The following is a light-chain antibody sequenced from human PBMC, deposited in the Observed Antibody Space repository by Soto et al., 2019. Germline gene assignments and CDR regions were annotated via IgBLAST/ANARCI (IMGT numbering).Light chain of an antibody. V-gene: IGKV3-11*01. J-gene: IGKJ2*01. CDR2: DAS. Sequence: VLTQSPATLSLSPGERATLSCRASQSVTNSLVWYQQRPGQAPRLLIYDASKRATGIPARFSGSGSGTDFTLTISSLEPEDFALSYCQQRYSWPPMYTFGQGTKLEIK. CDR1: QSVTNS. CDR3: QQRYSWPPMYT.